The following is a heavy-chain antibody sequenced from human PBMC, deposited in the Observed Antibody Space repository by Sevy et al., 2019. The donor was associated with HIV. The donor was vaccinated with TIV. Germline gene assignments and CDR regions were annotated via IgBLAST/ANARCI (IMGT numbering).Heavy chain of an antibody. CDR3: ATCYYGSGTPKYHYYGMDV. D-gene: IGHD3-10*01. CDR1: GFSFGSYS. V-gene: IGHV3-48*01. CDR2: ISTRSNTI. Sequence: GGSLRLSCAASGFSFGSYSMNWVRQAPGQGLEWVSYISTRSNTIYYADSVKGRFTISRDNAKNSLYLQMNSLRSEDTAVYYGATCYYGSGTPKYHYYGMDVWGQGTTVTVSS. J-gene: IGHJ6*02.